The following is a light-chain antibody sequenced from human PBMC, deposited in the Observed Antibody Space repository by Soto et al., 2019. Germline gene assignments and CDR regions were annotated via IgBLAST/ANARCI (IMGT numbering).Light chain of an antibody. V-gene: IGKV1-39*01. CDR1: QGIFTF. J-gene: IGKJ4*01. CDR3: QQIYNTPVT. Sequence: DIQMTQSPSSLSASVGDRVTISCRASQGIFTFVNWYQQKPGRAPKLLIFAASNLQSGVPSRFSGSGSGTDFTLTIVNLQPEDFAPYYCQQIYNTPVTFGGGTKVDIK. CDR2: AAS.